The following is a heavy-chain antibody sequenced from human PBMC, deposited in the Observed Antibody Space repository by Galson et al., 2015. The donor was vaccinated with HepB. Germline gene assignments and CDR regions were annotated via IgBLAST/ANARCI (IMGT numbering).Heavy chain of an antibody. D-gene: IGHD2-21*01. CDR2: IYWNDDK. CDR1: GFSLGTSGVG. J-gene: IGHJ3*02. Sequence: PALVKPTQTLTLTCTFSGFSLGTSGVGVGWIRQPPGKALEWLALIYWNDDKRYSPSLKSRLTITKDTSKNQVVLTMTNMDPVDTATYYCAHRTYGADAFDIWGQGTMVTVSS. V-gene: IGHV2-5*01. CDR3: AHRTYGADAFDI.